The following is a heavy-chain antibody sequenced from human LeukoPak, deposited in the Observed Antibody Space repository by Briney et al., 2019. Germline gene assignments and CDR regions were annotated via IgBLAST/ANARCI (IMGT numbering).Heavy chain of an antibody. CDR3: ARGGGLDV. CDR1: GSTFSSYW. Sequence: GGSLRLSCAASGSTFSSYWMNWARQAPGKGLEWVASINHNGNVNYYVDSVKGRFTISRDNAKNSLYLQMSNLRAEDTAVYFCARGGGLDVWGQGATVTVSS. V-gene: IGHV3-7*03. CDR2: INHNGNVN. D-gene: IGHD3-16*01. J-gene: IGHJ6*02.